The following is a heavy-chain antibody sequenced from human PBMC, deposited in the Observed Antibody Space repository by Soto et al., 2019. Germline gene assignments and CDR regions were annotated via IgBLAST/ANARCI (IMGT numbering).Heavy chain of an antibody. V-gene: IGHV2-5*02. Sequence: QSTLKESGPTLVKPTQTLTLTCTFSGFSLSSTRMAVGWIRQAPGKALEWLALIYWDDDKRYSPFLKSRLTITKDTSKNQVVLTMSNMDPVDTARYYCAHIVVAGLGYYFDYWGQGTLVTVSS. CDR2: IYWDDDK. CDR3: AHIVVAGLGYYFDY. D-gene: IGHD6-19*01. J-gene: IGHJ4*02. CDR1: GFSLSSTRMA.